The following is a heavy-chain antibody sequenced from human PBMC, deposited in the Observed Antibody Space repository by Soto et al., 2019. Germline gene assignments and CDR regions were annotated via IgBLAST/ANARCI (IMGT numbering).Heavy chain of an antibody. CDR3: ARVGYSYVVYYYYMDV. D-gene: IGHD5-18*01. V-gene: IGHV3-21*01. J-gene: IGHJ6*03. Sequence: PGAALKWVSSISSSISYIYYADSVKGRFTISRDDAKNSLYLQMNSLRAEDTAVYYCARVGYSYVVYYYYMDVWGKGTTVTVSS. CDR2: ISSSISYI.